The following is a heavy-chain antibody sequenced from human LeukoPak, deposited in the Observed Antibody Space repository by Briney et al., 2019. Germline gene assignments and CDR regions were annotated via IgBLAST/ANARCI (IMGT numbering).Heavy chain of an antibody. CDR3: ARDSRDGYNLVY. Sequence: GGSLRLSCAASGFTVSSNEMSWVRQAPGKGLEWVSSISGGSTDYADSVKGRFTISRDNAKNSLYLQMNSLRAEDTAVYYCARDSRDGYNLVYWGQGTLVTVSS. J-gene: IGHJ4*02. CDR2: ISGGST. D-gene: IGHD5-24*01. CDR1: GFTVSSNE. V-gene: IGHV3-38-3*01.